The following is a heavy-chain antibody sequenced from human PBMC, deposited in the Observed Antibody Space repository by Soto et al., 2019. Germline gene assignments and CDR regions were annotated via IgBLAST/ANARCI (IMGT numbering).Heavy chain of an antibody. V-gene: IGHV4-39*01. J-gene: IGHJ4*02. CDR2: VSYSGST. Sequence: SETLSLTCTVSGGSISNSSYLWGWIRQPPGKGLQWIGSVSYSGSTYYNPSLKSRVTISVDTSKTQSSLRLSSVTAADTAVYYCSRIAVSGVINGFDYWGQGALVTVSS. D-gene: IGHD6-19*01. CDR3: SRIAVSGVINGFDY. CDR1: GGSISNSSYL.